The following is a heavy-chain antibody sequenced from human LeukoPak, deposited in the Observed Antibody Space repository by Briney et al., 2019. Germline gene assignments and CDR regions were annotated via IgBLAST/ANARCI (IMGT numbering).Heavy chain of an antibody. CDR2: IKQDGSEK. V-gene: IGHV3-7*01. J-gene: IGHJ3*02. CDR1: GFTFSSYW. D-gene: IGHD1-26*01. Sequence: PGGSLRLSCAASGFTFSSYWMSWVRQAPGKGLEWVANIKQDGSEKYYVDSVKGRFTISRDNAKSSLYLQMNSLRAEDTAVYYCARDRQEWELDGAFDIWGQGTMVTVSS. CDR3: ARDRQEWELDGAFDI.